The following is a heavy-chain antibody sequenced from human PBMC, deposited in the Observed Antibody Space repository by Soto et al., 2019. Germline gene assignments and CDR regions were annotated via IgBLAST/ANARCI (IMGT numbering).Heavy chain of an antibody. V-gene: IGHV3-23*01. J-gene: IGHJ4*02. CDR3: AGNRDWNVGTFDY. CDR2: ISGSGGST. Sequence: GGSLRLSCAASGFTFSSYAMSWVRQAPGKGLEWVSAISGSGGSTYYADSVKGRFTISRDNSKNTLYLQMNSLRAKDTAVYYCAGNRDWNVGTFDYWGQGTLVTVSS. CDR1: GFTFSSYA. D-gene: IGHD1-1*01.